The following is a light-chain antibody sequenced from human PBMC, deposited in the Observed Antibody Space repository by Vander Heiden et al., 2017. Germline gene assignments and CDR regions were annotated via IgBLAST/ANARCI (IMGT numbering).Light chain of an antibody. V-gene: IGLV1-51*01. CDR1: SSNIGNNY. J-gene: IGLJ2*01. Sequence: QSVLPQPPSVSASPGQKVTISCSGSSSNIGNNYVSWYQQLPGTAPKLLIYDNNKRPSGIPDRFSGSKSGTSATLGITGLQTGDEADYYCGTWDSSLSVVFGGGTKLTVL. CDR3: GTWDSSLSVV. CDR2: DNN.